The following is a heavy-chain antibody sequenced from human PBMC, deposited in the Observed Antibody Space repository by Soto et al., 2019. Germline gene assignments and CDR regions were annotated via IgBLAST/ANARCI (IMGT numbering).Heavy chain of an antibody. CDR3: ARRKHGDSSGWGEFDY. CDR1: NGSISSSNYH. J-gene: IGHJ4*02. D-gene: IGHD6-19*01. Sequence: QLQLQESGPGMVKPSETLSLTWTVSNGSISSSNYHWGWIRQAPGKGLECIGSIYYSGTTYYNPSLKIRVTSSEETSKNQLSLKLSSVTAADTAVYYCARRKHGDSSGWGEFDYWGQGTLVTVSS. CDR2: IYYSGTT. V-gene: IGHV4-39*01.